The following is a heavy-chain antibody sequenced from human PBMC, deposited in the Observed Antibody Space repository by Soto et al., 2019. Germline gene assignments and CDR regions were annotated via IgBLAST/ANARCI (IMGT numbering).Heavy chain of an antibody. D-gene: IGHD7-27*01. V-gene: IGHV1-69*12. J-gene: IGHJ4*02. Sequence: QVQLVQSGAEVKKPGSSVKVSCKASGGTFSSYAISWVRQAPGQGLEWMGGIIPIFGTANYAQKFQGRVTIPADESTGTAHMELSRLRSEDTAVYYCARDGEGGDPHNWGYWGQGTLVTVSS. CDR1: GGTFSSYA. CDR2: IIPIFGTA. CDR3: ARDGEGGDPHNWGY.